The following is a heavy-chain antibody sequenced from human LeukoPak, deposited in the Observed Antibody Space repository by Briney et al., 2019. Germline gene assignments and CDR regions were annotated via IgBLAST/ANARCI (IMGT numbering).Heavy chain of an antibody. V-gene: IGHV3-74*01. CDR3: ARSDWFDP. J-gene: IGHJ5*02. CDR1: GFTVSSYW. Sequence: PGGSLRLSCEASGFTVSSYWMHWVRKAPGTGLVWVSRIKSDGSTTTYADSVKGRFTISRDNAKDTLYLQMNSLKAEDTAVYYCARSDWFDPWGQGTLVTVSS. CDR2: IKSDGSTT.